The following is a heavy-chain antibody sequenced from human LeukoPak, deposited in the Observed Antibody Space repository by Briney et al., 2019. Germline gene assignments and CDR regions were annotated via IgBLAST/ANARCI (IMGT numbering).Heavy chain of an antibody. CDR1: GGSFSGYY. Sequence: SETPSLTCAVHGGSFSGYYWSWIRQPPGKGLEWIGEINHSGSTNYNPSLKSRVTISVDTSKNQFSLKLSSVAAADTAVYYCARARGAVAGYFDYWGQETLVTVSS. CDR3: ARARGAVAGYFDY. CDR2: INHSGST. J-gene: IGHJ4*02. D-gene: IGHD6-19*01. V-gene: IGHV4-34*01.